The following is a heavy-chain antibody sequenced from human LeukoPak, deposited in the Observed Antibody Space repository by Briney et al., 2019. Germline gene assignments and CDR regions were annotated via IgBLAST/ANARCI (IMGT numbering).Heavy chain of an antibody. D-gene: IGHD3-10*01. CDR1: GYTFTSYY. V-gene: IGHV1-46*01. CDR3: ARAAITMVRGVIITSLAPFDY. CDR2: INPSGGST. Sequence: ASVKVSCKASGYTFTSYYMHWVRQAPGQGLEWMGIINPSGGSTSYAQKFQGRVTMTRDTSTSTVYMELSSLRSEDTAVYCCARAAITMVRGVIITSLAPFDYWGQGTLVTVSS. J-gene: IGHJ4*02.